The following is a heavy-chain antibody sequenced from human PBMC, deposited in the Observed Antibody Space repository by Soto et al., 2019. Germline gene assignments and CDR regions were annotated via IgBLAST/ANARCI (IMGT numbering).Heavy chain of an antibody. V-gene: IGHV1-3*01. Sequence: ASVKVSCKASGYTFTSYAMHWVRQAPGQRLEWMGWINAGNGNTKYSQKFQGRVTITRDTSASTACMELSSLRSEDTAVYYCARGAMSPYTYYMDVWGKGTTVTVSS. J-gene: IGHJ6*03. CDR1: GYTFTSYA. CDR3: ARGAMSPYTYYMDV. D-gene: IGHD4-4*01. CDR2: INAGNGNT.